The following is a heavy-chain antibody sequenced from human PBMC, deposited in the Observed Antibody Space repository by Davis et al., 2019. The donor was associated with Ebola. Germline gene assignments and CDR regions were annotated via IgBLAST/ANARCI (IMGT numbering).Heavy chain of an antibody. J-gene: IGHJ6*02. CDR1: GGSFSGYY. V-gene: IGHV4-34*01. D-gene: IGHD3-3*01. CDR2: INHSGST. Sequence: GSLRLSCAVYGGSFSGYYWSWIRQPPGKGLEWIGEINHSGSTNYNPSLKSRVTISVDTSKNQFSLKLSSVTAADTAVYYCARGGSAIRFLEWLETYYYYGMDVWGQGTTVTVSS. CDR3: ARGGSAIRFLEWLETYYYYGMDV.